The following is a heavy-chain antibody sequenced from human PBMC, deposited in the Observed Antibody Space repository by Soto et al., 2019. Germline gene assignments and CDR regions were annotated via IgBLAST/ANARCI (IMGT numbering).Heavy chain of an antibody. J-gene: IGHJ4*02. CDR1: GGSISSDDSY. D-gene: IGHD5-12*01. CDR3: ARVRGGYERIDY. Sequence: QVQLQESGPGLVKPSQTLSLTCTVSGGSISSDDSYWSWIRQPPGKGLEWIGYIYYSGSTYYNPSLKSRVTISVDTSKNQFSLKLNSVTAADTAVYYCARVRGGYERIDYWGQGTLVTVSS. V-gene: IGHV4-30-4*01. CDR2: IYYSGST.